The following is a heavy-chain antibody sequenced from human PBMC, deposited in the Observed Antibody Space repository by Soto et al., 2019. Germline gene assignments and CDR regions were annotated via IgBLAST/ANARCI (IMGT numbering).Heavy chain of an antibody. CDR2: ILVGGST. D-gene: IGHD2-8*02. CDR3: AKETATGGGAFEI. V-gene: IGHV3-23*01. J-gene: IGHJ3*02. Sequence: WGSLRLSCAASGFICSSYDMSWVRQAPGKGLEWVSTILVGGSTHYEDSVKGRFTISRDTSKNTVYLQMNSLTAGDTAVYYCAKETATGGGAFEICGQGTMVTVSS. CDR1: GFICSSYD.